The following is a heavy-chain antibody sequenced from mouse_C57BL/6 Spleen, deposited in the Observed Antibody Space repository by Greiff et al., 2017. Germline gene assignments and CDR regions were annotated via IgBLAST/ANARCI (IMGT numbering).Heavy chain of an antibody. CDR2: IDPEDGET. J-gene: IGHJ4*01. CDR3: AGWPLYYGSSPYSMDY. V-gene: IGHV14-2*01. CDR1: GFNFKDYY. D-gene: IGHD1-1*01. Sequence: VQLQQSGAELVKPGASVKLSCTASGFNFKDYYMHWVKQRTEQGLEWIGRIDPEDGETNYAPKFQGKATIKADTSSNTAYLQLSSLTSEDTAVYCCAGWPLYYGSSPYSMDYWGQGTSVTVSS.